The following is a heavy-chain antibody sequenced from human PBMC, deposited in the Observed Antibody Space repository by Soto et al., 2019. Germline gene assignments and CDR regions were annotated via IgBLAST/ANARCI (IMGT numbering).Heavy chain of an antibody. CDR3: AANPLDYYDSSGYHEPNLYYFDY. CDR2: IVVGSGNT. D-gene: IGHD3-22*01. J-gene: IGHJ4*02. Sequence: SVKVSCKASGFTFTSSAVQWVRQARGQRLEWIGWIVVGSGNTNYAQKFQERVTITRDMSTSTAYMELSSLRSEDTAVYYCAANPLDYYDSSGYHEPNLYYFDYWGQGTLVTVSS. CDR1: GFTFTSSA. V-gene: IGHV1-58*01.